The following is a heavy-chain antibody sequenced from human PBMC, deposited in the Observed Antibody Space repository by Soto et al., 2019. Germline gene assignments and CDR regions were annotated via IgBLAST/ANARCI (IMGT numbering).Heavy chain of an antibody. CDR3: ARERVVGATPAFDI. D-gene: IGHD1-26*01. CDR1: GFTFSSYW. CDR2: IKQDGSEK. V-gene: IGHV3-7*01. J-gene: IGHJ3*02. Sequence: GESLKISCAASGFTFSSYWMSWVRQAPGKGLEWVANIKQDGSEKYYVDSVKGRFTISRDNAKNSLYLQMNSLRAEDTAVYYCARERVVGATPAFDIWGQGTMVTVSS.